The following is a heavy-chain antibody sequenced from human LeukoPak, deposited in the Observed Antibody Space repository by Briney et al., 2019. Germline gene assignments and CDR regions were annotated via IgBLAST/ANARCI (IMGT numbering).Heavy chain of an antibody. D-gene: IGHD5-12*01. CDR1: GGSISSSSSY. CDR2: FYYSGST. Sequence: SETLSLTCTVSGGSISSSSSYWGWIRQPPGKGLQWIGSFYYSGSTYYNPSLKSRVTISVDTSKNHFSLKLYSVTAADTAVYYCARAALRTPLTYFDYWGQGTLVTVSS. V-gene: IGHV4-39*07. J-gene: IGHJ4*02. CDR3: ARAALRTPLTYFDY.